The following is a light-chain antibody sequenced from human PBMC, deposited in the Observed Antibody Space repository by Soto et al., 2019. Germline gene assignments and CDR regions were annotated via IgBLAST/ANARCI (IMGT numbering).Light chain of an antibody. CDR2: AAS. Sequence: DIQLTQSPSFLSASVGDRVTITCRASQAISRSLVWYQQRPGRAPEVLIYAASGLQSGVPSRFSGSGSGTEFTLTIFSLQPEDFATYYCQQVNNYPRTFGQGTRLDIK. J-gene: IGKJ5*01. CDR3: QQVNNYPRT. CDR1: QAISRS. V-gene: IGKV1-9*01.